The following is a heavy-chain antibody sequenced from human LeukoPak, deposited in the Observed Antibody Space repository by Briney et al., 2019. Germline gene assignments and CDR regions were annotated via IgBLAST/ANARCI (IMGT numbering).Heavy chain of an antibody. V-gene: IGHV3-7*01. CDR2: IKKTGSET. J-gene: IGHJ4*02. CDR3: AREDGYCSGGNCYSYFDS. Sequence: GGSLRLSCAASGFTFSHFWMSWDRQAPGKGLEWVAYIKKTGSETYYVDSVKGRFTITRDNTRSSLFLQMYSLRAEDTAVYFCAREDGYCSGGNCYSYFDSWGQGTLVTVSS. CDR1: GFTFSHFW. D-gene: IGHD2-15*01.